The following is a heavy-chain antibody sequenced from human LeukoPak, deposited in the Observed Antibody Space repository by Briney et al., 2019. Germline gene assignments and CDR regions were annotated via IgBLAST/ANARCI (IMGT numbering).Heavy chain of an antibody. CDR1: GGTFSSYA. CDR2: IIPIFGTA. D-gene: IGHD6-13*01. CDR3: ASEAAAGSYFDY. V-gene: IGHV1-69*05. J-gene: IGHJ4*02. Sequence: SVKVSCKASGGTFSSYAISWVRQAPGQGLEWMGGIIPIFGTANYAQKFQGRVTITTDESTSAAYMELSSLRSEDTAVYYCASEAAAGSYFDYWGQGTLVTVSS.